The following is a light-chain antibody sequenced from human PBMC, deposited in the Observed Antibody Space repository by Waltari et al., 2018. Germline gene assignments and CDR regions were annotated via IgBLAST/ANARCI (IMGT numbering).Light chain of an antibody. CDR2: GAS. CDR3: QQYDIWPRT. Sequence: EMVITQSPATLSVSPGERATLSCRASQSVSNNLAWYRPKPGQDPRLLLYGASTRATGIPARFSGSGSGTEFTLAISSLQSEDFAVYYCQQYDIWPRTFGQGTRVEIK. J-gene: IGKJ1*01. V-gene: IGKV3-15*01. CDR1: QSVSNN.